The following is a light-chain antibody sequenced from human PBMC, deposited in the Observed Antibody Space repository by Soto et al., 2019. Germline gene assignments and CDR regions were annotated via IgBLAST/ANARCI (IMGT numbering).Light chain of an antibody. CDR2: DAS. J-gene: IGKJ2*01. Sequence: EIVVTQSPATLSLSPGERATLSCRASQSVSTYVAWFQHKLSQAPRLLIYDASYRAIGVPARFSGGGSGTDFTLTISSLEPEDFAVYYCQQRSNWPGTFGRGTKLDIK. CDR3: QQRSNWPGT. V-gene: IGKV3-11*01. CDR1: QSVSTY.